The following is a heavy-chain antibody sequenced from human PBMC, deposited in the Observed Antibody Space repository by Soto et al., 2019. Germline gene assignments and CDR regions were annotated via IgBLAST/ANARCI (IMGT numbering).Heavy chain of an antibody. CDR2: IYHTGTT. V-gene: IGHV4-38-2*01. J-gene: IGHJ4*02. CDR3: ATHPGIAAPFDS. Sequence: PSETLSLTCAVSGDSITSIYHWAWIRQPPGRGLEWVASIYHTGTTYYNPSLKSRVTISVDTSKNHFSLKLSSVAAADTAVYYCATHPGIAAPFDSWGQGTLVT. D-gene: IGHD6-13*01. CDR1: GDSITSIYH.